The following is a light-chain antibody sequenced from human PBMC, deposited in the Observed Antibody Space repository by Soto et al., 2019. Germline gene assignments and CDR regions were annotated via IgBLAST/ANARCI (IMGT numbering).Light chain of an antibody. V-gene: IGKV1-39*01. CDR1: QSISNY. J-gene: IGKJ2*01. CDR2: AAS. Sequence: DIQLTQSPSSLSASVGDRVTITCRASQSISNYVNWYQQKPGKAPTLLIFAASSLHSGDPSRFSGSGSGPEFTLTISSLQPEDFATYYCQHSYSIPHTFGQGTKLEIK. CDR3: QHSYSIPHT.